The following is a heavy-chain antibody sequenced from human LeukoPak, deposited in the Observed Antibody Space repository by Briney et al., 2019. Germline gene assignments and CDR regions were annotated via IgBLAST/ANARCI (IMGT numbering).Heavy chain of an antibody. J-gene: IGHJ4*02. CDR2: INHSGST. D-gene: IGHD1-14*01. Sequence: SETLSLTCTVSGGSISSYYWSWIRQPPGKGLEWIGEINHSGSTNYNPSLKSRVTISVDTSKNQFSLKLSSVTAADTAVYYCASLAAGPHGDYWGQGTLVTVSS. CDR3: ASLAAGPHGDY. CDR1: GGSISSYY. V-gene: IGHV4-34*01.